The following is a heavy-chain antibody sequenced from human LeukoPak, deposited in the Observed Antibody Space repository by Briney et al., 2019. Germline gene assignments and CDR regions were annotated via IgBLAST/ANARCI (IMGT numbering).Heavy chain of an antibody. CDR1: GYTFTGYY. V-gene: IGHV1-2*02. Sequence: GASVKVSCKASGYTFTGYYMHWVRQAPGQGLEWMGWINPNSGGTNYAQKFQGRVTMTRDTSISTAYMELSRLRSDDTAVYYCARVPGTTVTTSFDYWGQGTLVTVSS. D-gene: IGHD4-17*01. CDR3: ARVPGTTVTTSFDY. CDR2: INPNSGGT. J-gene: IGHJ4*02.